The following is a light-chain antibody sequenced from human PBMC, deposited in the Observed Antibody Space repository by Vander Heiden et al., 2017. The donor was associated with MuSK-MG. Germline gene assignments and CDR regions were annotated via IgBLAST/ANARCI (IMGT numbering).Light chain of an antibody. Sequence: DIHITQSPSSLSASEGDRVTITCRASQSISSDLHWYQQKPEKAPKLLIYAASRSQRGVPSRFSGSGSGTDFTLTITSLQAEDVATYYCHQSYTTPRTFGEGTKVEIK. V-gene: IGKV1-39*01. CDR2: AAS. CDR1: QSISSD. J-gene: IGKJ4*02. CDR3: HQSYTTPRT.